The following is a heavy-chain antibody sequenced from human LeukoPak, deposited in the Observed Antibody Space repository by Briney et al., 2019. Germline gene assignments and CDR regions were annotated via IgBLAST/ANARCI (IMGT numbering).Heavy chain of an antibody. CDR2: IYYSGST. D-gene: IGHD3-10*01. CDR3: AVKYYYGSGSYSNYYYYYMDV. Sequence: PSETLSLTCTVSGGSISSYDWSWIRQPPGKGLEWIGYIYYSGSTNYNPSLKSRVTISVDTSKNQFSLKLSTVTAADTAVYYCAVKYYYGSGSYSNYYYYYMDVWGKGTTVTVSS. V-gene: IGHV4-59*01. CDR1: GGSISSYD. J-gene: IGHJ6*03.